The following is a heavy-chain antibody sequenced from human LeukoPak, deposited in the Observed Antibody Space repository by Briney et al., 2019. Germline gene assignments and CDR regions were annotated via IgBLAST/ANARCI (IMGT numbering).Heavy chain of an antibody. J-gene: IGHJ4*02. CDR1: GGSISSGSYY. Sequence: SQTLSLTCTVSGGSISSGSYYWSWIRQPAGKGLEWIGRIYTSGSTNYNPSLKSRVTISVDTSKNQFSLKLSSVTAADTAVYFCARGRLGAYAFDYWGQGTLVTVSS. CDR2: IYTSGST. D-gene: IGHD1-26*01. CDR3: ARGRLGAYAFDY. V-gene: IGHV4-61*02.